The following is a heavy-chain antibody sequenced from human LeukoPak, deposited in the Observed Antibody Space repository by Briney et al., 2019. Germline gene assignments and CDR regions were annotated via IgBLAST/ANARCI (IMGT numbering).Heavy chain of an antibody. CDR3: AREYDSSGWTIDY. J-gene: IGHJ4*02. Sequence: GRSLRLSCAASGLTFSSYGMHWVRQAPGKGLEWVAVIWYDGSNKYYADSVKGRFTISRDNSKNTLYLQMNSLRAEDTAVYYCAREYDSSGWTIDYWGQGTLVTVSS. D-gene: IGHD3-22*01. CDR2: IWYDGSNK. V-gene: IGHV3-33*01. CDR1: GLTFSSYG.